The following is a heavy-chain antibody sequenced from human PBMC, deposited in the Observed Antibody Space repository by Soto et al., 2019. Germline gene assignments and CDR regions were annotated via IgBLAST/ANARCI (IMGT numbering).Heavy chain of an antibody. Sequence: QVQLVQSGAEVKKPGASVKVSCKASGYTFTAYPVHWVRQAPGQRLEWMGWINGTNGDTGCSQRFQGRVTVTRATSANAVYMELSSVTSENTALYYCARKYYDVAGIYYFDHWGQGTLVTVSS. CDR2: INGTNGDT. J-gene: IGHJ4*02. CDR3: ARKYYDVAGIYYFDH. CDR1: GYTFTAYP. V-gene: IGHV1-3*01. D-gene: IGHD3-10*02.